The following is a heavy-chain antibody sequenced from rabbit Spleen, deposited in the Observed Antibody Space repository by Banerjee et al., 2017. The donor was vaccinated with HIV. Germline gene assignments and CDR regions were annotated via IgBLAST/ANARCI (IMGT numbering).Heavy chain of an antibody. CDR2: INAVTGKA. V-gene: IGHV1S45*01. CDR3: ARGVYDDYDTYYFDL. D-gene: IGHD2-1*01. Sequence: QEQLVESGGGLVKPEGSLKLSCTASGFSFSNKAVMCWVRQAPGKGLEWIACINAVTGKADYESWATGRFTISKPSSTTVTLQMTSLTVADTATHFCARGVYDDYDTYYFDLWGQGTLVTVS. J-gene: IGHJ4*01. CDR1: GFSFSNKAV.